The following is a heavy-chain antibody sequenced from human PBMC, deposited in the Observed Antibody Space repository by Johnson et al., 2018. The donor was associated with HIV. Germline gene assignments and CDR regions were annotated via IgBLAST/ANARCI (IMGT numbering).Heavy chain of an antibody. CDR2: IRNKPSSYSK. J-gene: IGHJ3*01. V-gene: IGHV3-72*01. CDR3: TRDRDGVGVS. D-gene: IGHD3-10*01. Sequence: VQLVESGGGLVQPGGSLRLSGRASGFSVSRNHMNWVRQVPGTGLEWVGRIRNKPSSYSKESAASVKGRFTVSRDDSKNSVYLQMSSLKTEDTAVYNCTRDRDGVGVSWGQGTMVTVSS. CDR1: GFSVSRNH.